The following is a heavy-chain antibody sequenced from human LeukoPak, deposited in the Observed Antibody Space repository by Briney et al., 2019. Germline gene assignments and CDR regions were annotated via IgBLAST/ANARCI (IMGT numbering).Heavy chain of an antibody. V-gene: IGHV1-18*01. D-gene: IGHD2-8*01. J-gene: IGHJ4*02. CDR2: ISAYNGNT. CDR3: AREEYCTNGVCYTLDY. Sequence: ASVKVSCKASGYTFTSYGISWVRQAPGQGLEWMGWISAYNGNTNYAQKLRGRVTMTTDTSTSTAYMELRSLRSDDTAVYYCAREEYCTNGVCYTLDYWGQGTLVTVSS. CDR1: GYTFTSYG.